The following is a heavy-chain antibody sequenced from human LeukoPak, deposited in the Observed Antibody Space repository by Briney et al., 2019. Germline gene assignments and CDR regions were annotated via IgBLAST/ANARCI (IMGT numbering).Heavy chain of an antibody. CDR1: GFTFSSLV. Sequence: GSLRLSCAASGFTFSSLVMHWVRQAPGKGLEWVALIAYDGSNKYYADSVKGRFTVSRDDPKNTLYLQMNTLRVEDTAVYYCAKWGDYDILTGYYDSDYWGHGTLVTVSS. D-gene: IGHD3-9*01. V-gene: IGHV3-30*18. CDR3: AKWGDYDILTGYYDSDY. J-gene: IGHJ4*01. CDR2: IAYDGSNK.